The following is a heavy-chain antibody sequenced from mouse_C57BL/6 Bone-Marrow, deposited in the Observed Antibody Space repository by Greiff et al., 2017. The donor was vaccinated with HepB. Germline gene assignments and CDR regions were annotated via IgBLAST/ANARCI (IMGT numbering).Heavy chain of an antibody. CDR2: ISSGGSYT. D-gene: IGHD2-1*01. V-gene: IGHV5-6*01. CDR1: GFTFSSYG. CDR3: ARHTDGNLSYAMDY. Sequence: EVKLMESGGDLVKPGGSLKLSCAASGFTFSSYGMSWVRQTPDKRLEWVATISSGGSYTYYPDSVKGRFTISRDNAKNTLYLQMSSLKSEDTAMYYCARHTDGNLSYAMDYWGQGTSVTVSS. J-gene: IGHJ4*01.